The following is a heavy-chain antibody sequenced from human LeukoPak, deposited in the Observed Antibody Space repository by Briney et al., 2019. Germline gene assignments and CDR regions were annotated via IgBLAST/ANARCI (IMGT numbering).Heavy chain of an antibody. Sequence: ASVKVSCKASGYTFTDYYMHWVRQAPGQGLEWMGIINPSGGSTSYAQKFQGRVTMTRDTSTSTVYMELSSLRSEDTAVYYCARVRGSSSWSSYFDYWGQGTLVTVSS. V-gene: IGHV1-46*01. J-gene: IGHJ4*02. D-gene: IGHD6-13*01. CDR1: GYTFTDYY. CDR3: ARVRGSSSWSSYFDY. CDR2: INPSGGST.